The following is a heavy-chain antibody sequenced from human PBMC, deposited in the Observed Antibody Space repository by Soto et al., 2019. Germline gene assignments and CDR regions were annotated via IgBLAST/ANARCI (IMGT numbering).Heavy chain of an antibody. CDR3: ARPPESTSYFDY. CDR1: GASISTSSDF. V-gene: IGHV4-39*01. D-gene: IGHD2-2*01. CDR2: VYQSGTT. Sequence: QLQLQESGPGLVRSSETLSLTCSVSGASISTSSDFWGWIRQAPGKGLEWIGNVYQSGTTRLNPSLPSPGSLSVDRSKHQFSLELKCATAADRDVYYCARPPESTSYFDYWGQGILVTVSS. J-gene: IGHJ4*02.